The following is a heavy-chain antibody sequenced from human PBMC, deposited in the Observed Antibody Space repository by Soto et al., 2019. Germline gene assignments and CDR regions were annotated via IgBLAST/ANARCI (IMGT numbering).Heavy chain of an antibody. CDR1: GGSISSGDYY. Sequence: QVQLQESGPGLVKPSQTLSLTCTVSGGSISSGDYYWSWIRQPPGKGLEWIGYIYYRGSTYYNPSLKSRVTISVDPSKIQFSLKLSSVTAADTAVYDCASVGFGELLAHGMDVWGQGTTVTVSS. CDR3: ASVGFGELLAHGMDV. CDR2: IYYRGST. V-gene: IGHV4-30-4*01. J-gene: IGHJ6*02. D-gene: IGHD3-10*01.